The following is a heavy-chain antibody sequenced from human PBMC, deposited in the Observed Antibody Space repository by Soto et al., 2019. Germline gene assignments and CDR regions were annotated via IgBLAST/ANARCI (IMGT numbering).Heavy chain of an antibody. V-gene: IGHV1-46*01. CDR1: GDTFTDYY. Sequence: QVQLMKSVAEVKKPGASVKVSCKASGDTFTDYYIHWVRQAPGQGLEWMGTVNPSGGHTTYAQHFLGRVSMTRDTSTSTLYMELTSLTSDDTAIYYCARGGHVVVVTAALDYWGQGTLVTVSS. J-gene: IGHJ4*02. CDR3: ARGGHVVVVTAALDY. CDR2: VNPSGGHT. D-gene: IGHD2-21*02.